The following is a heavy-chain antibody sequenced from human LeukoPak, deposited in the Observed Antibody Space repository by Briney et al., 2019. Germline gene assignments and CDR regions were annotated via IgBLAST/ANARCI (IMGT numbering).Heavy chain of an antibody. Sequence: GASVKVSCKASGYTFTSYGISWVRQAPGQGLEWMGWISAYNGNTNYAQRLQGRVTMTTDTSTSTAYMELRSLRSDDTAVYYCARVYDSSGYATRGWFDPWGQGTLVTVSS. CDR1: GYTFTSYG. J-gene: IGHJ5*02. V-gene: IGHV1-18*01. D-gene: IGHD3-22*01. CDR3: ARVYDSSGYATRGWFDP. CDR2: ISAYNGNT.